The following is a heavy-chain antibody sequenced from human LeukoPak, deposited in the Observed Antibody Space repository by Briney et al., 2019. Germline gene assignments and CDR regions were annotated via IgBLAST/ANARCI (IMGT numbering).Heavy chain of an antibody. CDR2: IYYSGST. D-gene: IGHD3-3*02. J-gene: IGHJ4*02. V-gene: IGHV4-39*01. Sequence: PLETLSLTCTVSGGSISSTSYYWGWIRQPPGKGLEWIGSIYYSGSTYYNPSLKSRVTISVDTSKNQFSLKLSSVTAADTAVYYCARLSSPIYYFDYWSQGTLVTVSS. CDR1: GGSISSTSYY. CDR3: ARLSSPIYYFDY.